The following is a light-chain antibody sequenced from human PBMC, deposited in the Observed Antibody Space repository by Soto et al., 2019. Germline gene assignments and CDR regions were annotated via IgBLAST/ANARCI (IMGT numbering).Light chain of an antibody. J-gene: IGKJ4*01. Sequence: DIQMTQSPSTLSASVGDRVTITCRASQSISSWLAWYQQKPGKAPKLLIYKASSLESGVPSRFSGSGSGTEFTLTISSLQPDDFATYYCQQYNSYLTLGGGTKVDIK. V-gene: IGKV1-5*03. CDR3: QQYNSYLT. CDR1: QSISSW. CDR2: KAS.